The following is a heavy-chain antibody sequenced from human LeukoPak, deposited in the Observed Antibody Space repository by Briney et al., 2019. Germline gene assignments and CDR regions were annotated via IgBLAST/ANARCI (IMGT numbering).Heavy chain of an antibody. CDR1: GGSLSNYY. V-gene: IGHV4-4*07. D-gene: IGHD6-19*01. CDR3: ARENQYSSGWYYQDAFDI. Sequence: SETLSLTCTVSGGSLSNYYWNWIRQPAGKGLEWIGRIYTSGTTNYNPSLKSRVTISVDTSKNQFSLKLSSVTAADTAVYYCARENQYSSGWYYQDAFDIWGQGTMVTVSS. J-gene: IGHJ3*02. CDR2: IYTSGTT.